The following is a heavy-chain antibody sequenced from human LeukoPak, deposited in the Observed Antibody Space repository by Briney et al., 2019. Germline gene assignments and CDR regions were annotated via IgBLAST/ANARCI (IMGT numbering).Heavy chain of an antibody. CDR3: AKGLLWFGNPKNYMDV. V-gene: IGHV3-23*01. Sequence: GGSLRLSCAASGSTFSSYAMSWVRQAPGKGLEWVSAISGSGGSTYYADSVKGRFTISRDNSKNTLYLQMNSLRAEDTAVYYCAKGLLWFGNPKNYMDVWGKGTTVTVSS. J-gene: IGHJ6*03. CDR1: GSTFSSYA. CDR2: ISGSGGST. D-gene: IGHD3-10*01.